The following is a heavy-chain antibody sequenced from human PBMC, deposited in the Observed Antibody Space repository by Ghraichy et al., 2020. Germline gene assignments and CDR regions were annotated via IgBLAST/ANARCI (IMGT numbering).Heavy chain of an antibody. J-gene: IGHJ4*02. CDR1: GFTFSSFA. Sequence: GGSLRLSCAASGFTFSSFAMTWVRQAPGKGLEWVAATGDSGDNKYYADSVKGRFTISRDNSKNTLFLQMNSLRAEDTAIYYSAKDPRNSIVGAAVDYWGQGTLVTVSS. CDR2: TGDSGDNK. D-gene: IGHD1-26*01. V-gene: IGHV3-23*01. CDR3: AKDPRNSIVGAAVDY.